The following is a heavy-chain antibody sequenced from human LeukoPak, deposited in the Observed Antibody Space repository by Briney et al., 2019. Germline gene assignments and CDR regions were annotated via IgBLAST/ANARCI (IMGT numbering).Heavy chain of an antibody. V-gene: IGHV3-21*01. Sequence: AGGSLRLSCAASGFTFSSYSMNWVRQAPGKGLEWVSSISSSSYIYYADSVKGRFTISRDNAKNSLYLQMNGLRAEDTAVYYCARDAGRAGGFSIWGQGTMVTVSS. CDR1: GFTFSSYS. J-gene: IGHJ3*02. D-gene: IGHD3-16*01. CDR2: ISSSSYI. CDR3: ARDAGRAGGFSI.